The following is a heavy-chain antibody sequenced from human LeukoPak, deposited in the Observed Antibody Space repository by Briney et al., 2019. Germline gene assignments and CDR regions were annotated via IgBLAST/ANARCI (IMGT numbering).Heavy chain of an antibody. J-gene: IGHJ4*02. CDR2: ISGSGGST. Sequence: PGGSLRLSCAASGFTFSSYAMSWVRQAPGKGLEWVSAISGSGGSTYYADSVKGRFTISRGNSKNTLYLQMNSLRAEDTAVYYCAKDDVLLYYYDSSGYYYWGQGTLVTVSS. CDR1: GFTFSSYA. V-gene: IGHV3-23*01. D-gene: IGHD3-22*01. CDR3: AKDDVLLYYYDSSGYYY.